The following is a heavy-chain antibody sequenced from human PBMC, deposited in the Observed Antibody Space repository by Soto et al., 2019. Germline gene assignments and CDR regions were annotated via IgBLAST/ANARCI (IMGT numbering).Heavy chain of an antibody. J-gene: IGHJ6*02. CDR2: INAGNGNT. V-gene: IGHV1-3*01. D-gene: IGHD6-19*01. CDR3: AEVRSGWFGSYYGMDV. CDR1: GYTFTSYA. Sequence: QVQLVQSGAEVKKPGASVKVSCKASGYTFTSYAMHWVRQAPGQRLEWMGWINAGNGNTKYSQKFQGRVTITRDTAASTAYMELSSLRSEDTAVYYCAEVRSGWFGSYYGMDVWGQGNTVTVSS.